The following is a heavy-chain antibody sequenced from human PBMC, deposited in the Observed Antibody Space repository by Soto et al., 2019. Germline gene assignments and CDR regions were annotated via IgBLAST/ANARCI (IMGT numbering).Heavy chain of an antibody. J-gene: IGHJ4*02. CDR1: GFTFSSYG. V-gene: IGHV3-30*18. CDR3: AKDLYYYGSGSYYPNFDY. CDR2: ISYDGSNK. Sequence: GGSLRLSCAASGFTFSSYGMHWVRQAPGKGLEWVAVISYDGSNKYYADSVKGRFTISRDNSKNTLYLQMNSLRAEDTAVYYCAKDLYYYGSGSYYPNFDYWGQGTLVTVSS. D-gene: IGHD3-10*01.